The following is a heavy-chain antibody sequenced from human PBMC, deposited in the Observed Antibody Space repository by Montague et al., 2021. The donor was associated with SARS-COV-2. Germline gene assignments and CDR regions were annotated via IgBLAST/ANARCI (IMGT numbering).Heavy chain of an antibody. D-gene: IGHD3-22*01. J-gene: IGHJ4*02. CDR1: GFTFSSFA. Sequence: SLRLSCAASGFTFSSFAMTWVRQAPGKGLEWVSIIYTGGSRAHYADFVKGRFIISRDDSKNTLYLQMNGLRVEDTAIYYCAGNMYFYDSRGYQNIDYWGQGILVAVSS. V-gene: IGHV3-23*03. CDR3: AGNMYFYDSRGYQNIDY. CDR2: IYTGGSRA.